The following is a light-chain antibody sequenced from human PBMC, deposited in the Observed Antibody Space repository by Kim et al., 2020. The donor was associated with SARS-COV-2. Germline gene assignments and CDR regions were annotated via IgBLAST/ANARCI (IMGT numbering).Light chain of an antibody. CDR3: SSYTSSSTWV. J-gene: IGLJ3*02. Sequence: QSALTQPASVSGSPGQSITISCTGTSSDVRGYNYVSWYQHHPGKAPKLMIYDVSNRPSGVSNRFSGSKSRNTASLTISGLQAEDEADYYCSSYTSSSTWVFGGGTQLTVL. CDR1: SSDVRGYNY. CDR2: DVS. V-gene: IGLV2-14*03.